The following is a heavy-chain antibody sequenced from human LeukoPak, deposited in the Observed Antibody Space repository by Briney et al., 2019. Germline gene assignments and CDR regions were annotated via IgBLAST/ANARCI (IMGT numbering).Heavy chain of an antibody. CDR1: GDSITNYY. Sequence: SETLSLTCSVSGDSITNYYWSWIRQPPGKGLEWIGYIFYSGATNYNPSLKSRVTISVDTSKNQFSLKLSSVTAADTAVYYCASMWADTAKDAFDIWGQGTMVTVSS. J-gene: IGHJ3*02. V-gene: IGHV4-59*12. CDR2: IFYSGAT. D-gene: IGHD5-18*01. CDR3: ASMWADTAKDAFDI.